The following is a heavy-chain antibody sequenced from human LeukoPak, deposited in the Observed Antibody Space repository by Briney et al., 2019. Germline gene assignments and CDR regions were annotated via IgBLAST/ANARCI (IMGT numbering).Heavy chain of an antibody. V-gene: IGHV4-39*07. D-gene: IGHD6-13*01. Sequence: SQTLSLTCTVSGGSIGSGAYYWSWIRQPAGKGLEWIGSIYYSGSPYYNPSLKSRVTISVDTSNNQFSLKLSSVTAADTAVYYCARKPIVSSSWYYFDYWGQGTLVTVSS. CDR1: GGSIGSGAYY. CDR3: ARKPIVSSSWYYFDY. J-gene: IGHJ4*02. CDR2: IYYSGSP.